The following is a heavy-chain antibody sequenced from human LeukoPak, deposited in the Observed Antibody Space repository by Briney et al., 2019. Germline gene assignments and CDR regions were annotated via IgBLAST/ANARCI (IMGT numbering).Heavy chain of an antibody. Sequence: SQTLSLTCAISGDSVSSNSAAWNWIRQSPSRGLEWLGRTYYRSKWYNDYAVSVKSRITINPDTSKNQFSLQLNSVTPEDTAVYYCARDLYWGIAAHPSSYYYYYMDVWGKGTTVTVSS. J-gene: IGHJ6*03. CDR2: TYYRSKWYN. CDR1: GDSVSSNSAA. CDR3: ARDLYWGIAAHPSSYYYYYMDV. D-gene: IGHD6-13*01. V-gene: IGHV6-1*01.